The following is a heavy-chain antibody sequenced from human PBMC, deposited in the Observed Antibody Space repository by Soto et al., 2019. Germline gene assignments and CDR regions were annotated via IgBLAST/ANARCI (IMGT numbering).Heavy chain of an antibody. J-gene: IGHJ4*01. D-gene: IGHD5-12*01. CDR1: EKTLSEVS. Sequence: GASVKVSCKVSEKTLSEVSINWVRQSPGEGLEWMGGFDPDHGKTLFAQKFQGRVTVTEETSTATSYMEVSSLRSDDTAVYYCATGGFSGFPFHYWG. CDR2: FDPDHGKT. CDR3: ATGGFSGFPFHY. V-gene: IGHV1-24*01.